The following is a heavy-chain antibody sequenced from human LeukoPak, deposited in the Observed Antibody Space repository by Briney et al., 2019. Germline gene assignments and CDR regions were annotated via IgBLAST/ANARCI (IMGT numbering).Heavy chain of an antibody. CDR2: ISSSSSYI. V-gene: IGHV3-21*01. CDR1: GFTFSSYS. CDR3: VRDSLRFLEWQPDAFDI. D-gene: IGHD3-3*01. Sequence: GGSLRLSCAASGFTFSSYSMNWVRQAPGKGLEWVSSISSSSSYIYYADSVKGRFTISRDNAKNSLYLQMNSLRAEDTAVYYCVRDSLRFLEWQPDAFDIWGQGTMVTVSS. J-gene: IGHJ3*02.